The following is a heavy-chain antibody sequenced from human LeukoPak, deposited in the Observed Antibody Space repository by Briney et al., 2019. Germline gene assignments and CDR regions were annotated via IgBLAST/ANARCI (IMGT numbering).Heavy chain of an antibody. J-gene: IGHJ6*02. CDR1: GGTISSYY. CDR2: IYYSGST. CDR3: ARSHMTTVTTYYYYGMDV. Sequence: SETLSLTCTVSGGTISSYYWSWIRQPPEKGLGWIGYIYYSGSTNYNPSLKSRVTISVDTSKNQCSLKLSSVTAADTAVYYCARSHMTTVTTYYYYGMDVWGQGTTVTVSS. V-gene: IGHV4-59*01. D-gene: IGHD4-17*01.